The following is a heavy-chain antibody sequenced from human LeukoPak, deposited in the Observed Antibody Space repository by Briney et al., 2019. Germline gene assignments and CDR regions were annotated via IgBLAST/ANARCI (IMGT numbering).Heavy chain of an antibody. CDR1: GGSISSGGYY. CDR2: IYYSGST. V-gene: IGHV4-39*01. Sequence: SETLSLTCTVSGGSISSGGYYWDWIRQPPGKGLEWIGSIYYSGSTYYNPSLKSRVTISVDTSKNQFSLKLSSVTAADTAVYYCARRSGFWSGYYLFDYWGQGALVTVSS. D-gene: IGHD3-3*01. J-gene: IGHJ4*02. CDR3: ARRSGFWSGYYLFDY.